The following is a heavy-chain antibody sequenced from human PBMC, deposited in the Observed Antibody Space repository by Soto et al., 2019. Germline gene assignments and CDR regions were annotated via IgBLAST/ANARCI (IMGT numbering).Heavy chain of an antibody. D-gene: IGHD1-26*01. J-gene: IGHJ3*02. CDR1: GFTVSSNY. Sequence: EVQLVESGGGLVQPGGSLRLSCAASGFTVSSNYMSWVRQAPGKGLECVSVTYSGGTTYYADSVKGRFIISRDNSKNTLDLQMNSLRAEDTAVYYCAREFRTSGSRDAFDIWGQGTMVTVSS. CDR3: AREFRTSGSRDAFDI. CDR2: TYSGGTT. V-gene: IGHV3-66*01.